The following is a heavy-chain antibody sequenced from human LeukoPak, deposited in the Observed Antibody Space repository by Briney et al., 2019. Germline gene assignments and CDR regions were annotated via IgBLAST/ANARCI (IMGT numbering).Heavy chain of an antibody. CDR1: AYSISSGYC. D-gene: IGHD3-9*01. CDR3: ARSFLTNYYIDY. V-gene: IGHV4-38-2*02. CDR2: ISHSGNT. J-gene: IGHJ4*02. Sequence: SETLSLTCTVSAYSISSGYCWGWIRPPPGKGLEWIGSISHSGNTYYNPSLQSRVTISGDTSKNHFSLRLSSVTAADTAVYYCARSFLTNYYIDYWGQGTLVTVSS.